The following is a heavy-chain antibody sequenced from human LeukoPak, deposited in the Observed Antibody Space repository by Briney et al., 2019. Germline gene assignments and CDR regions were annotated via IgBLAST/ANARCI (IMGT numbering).Heavy chain of an antibody. CDR1: GGSINSGTYY. Sequence: SETLSLTCTVSGGSINSGTYYWGFIRQPPGKGLEWIGTIYYSGTTYNNPSLKSRATISLDTSKNQFSLKLSSVTAADTAVYYCGGGQWPEYFQHWGQGTLVTVSS. CDR3: GGGQWPEYFQH. J-gene: IGHJ1*01. V-gene: IGHV4-39*07. D-gene: IGHD6-19*01. CDR2: IYYSGTT.